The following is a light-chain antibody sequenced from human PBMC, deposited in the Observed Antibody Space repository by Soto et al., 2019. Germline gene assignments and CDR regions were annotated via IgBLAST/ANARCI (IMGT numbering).Light chain of an antibody. Sequence: QSVLTQPPSVSGAPGQRVTISCTGTNSNIGAGYDVHWYKQLPGTAPKLVIYYNTNRPSGVPDRFSASRSGTSASLAITGLQAEDEADYYCHSFDSSLSGSVFGGGTQLTV. CDR3: HSFDSSLSGSV. J-gene: IGLJ3*02. V-gene: IGLV1-40*01. CDR1: NSNIGAGYD. CDR2: YNT.